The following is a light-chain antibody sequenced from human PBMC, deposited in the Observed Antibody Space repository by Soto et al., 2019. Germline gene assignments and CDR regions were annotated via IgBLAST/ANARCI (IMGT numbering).Light chain of an antibody. J-gene: IGKJ5*01. CDR3: QQAGT. CDR1: QSVNNY. Sequence: EIVLTQSPATLSLSPGERDTLSCRASQSVNNYLGWYQQKPGQAPRLLIYDASNRATGTPARFSGSGSGTDFTLTISSLEPQDFAVYYCQQAGTFGQGTRLEIK. V-gene: IGKV3-11*01. CDR2: DAS.